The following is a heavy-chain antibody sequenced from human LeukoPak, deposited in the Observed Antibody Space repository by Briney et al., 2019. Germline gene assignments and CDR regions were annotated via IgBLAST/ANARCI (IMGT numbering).Heavy chain of an antibody. CDR3: AKDKRAWGLYYYMDV. D-gene: IGHD7-27*01. CDR1: GFTFDDYA. Sequence: GGSLRLSCAASGFTFDDYAMHWVRQAPGKGLEWVSLISGDGGSTYYADSVKGRFTISRDNSKNSLYLQMHSLRTEDTALYYCAKDKRAWGLYYYMDVWGKGTTVTVSS. CDR2: ISGDGGST. V-gene: IGHV3-43*02. J-gene: IGHJ6*03.